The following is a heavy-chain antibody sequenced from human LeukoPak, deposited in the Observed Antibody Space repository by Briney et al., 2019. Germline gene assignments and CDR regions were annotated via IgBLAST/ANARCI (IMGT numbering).Heavy chain of an antibody. D-gene: IGHD5-12*01. J-gene: IGHJ3*02. Sequence: GGSLRLSCAASGLTVSSKDMSWVRQAPGKGLEWVSVIYSGGSTYYADSVKGRFTISRDNSKNTLYLQMDSLRAEDTAVYYCATLARYAFDIWGQGTMVTVSS. CDR2: IYSGGST. CDR1: GLTVSSKD. CDR3: ATLARYAFDI. V-gene: IGHV3-53*01.